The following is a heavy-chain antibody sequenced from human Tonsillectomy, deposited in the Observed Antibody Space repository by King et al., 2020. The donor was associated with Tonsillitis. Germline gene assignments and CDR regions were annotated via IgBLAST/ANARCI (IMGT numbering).Heavy chain of an antibody. CDR3: ASSVVTNYYYYGMDV. Sequence: VQLVESGGGVVQPGRSLRLSYAASGFTFSNYAIHWVRQAPGKGLEWMAVISYDGNNQYYADSVKGRFTLSRDNSKSTLYLQMNSLRAEDTALYYCASSVVTNYYYYGMDVWGQGTTVTVSS. D-gene: IGHD2-21*02. J-gene: IGHJ6*02. V-gene: IGHV3-30*04. CDR2: ISYDGNNQ. CDR1: GFTFSNYA.